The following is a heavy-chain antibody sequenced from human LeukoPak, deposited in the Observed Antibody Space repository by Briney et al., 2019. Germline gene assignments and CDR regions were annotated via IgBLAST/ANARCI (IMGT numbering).Heavy chain of an antibody. J-gene: IGHJ5*02. CDR2: VNPNSGGT. D-gene: IGHD4-17*01. CDR3: ARETATVTTGWFDP. Sequence: ASVKVSCKASGYTFTGYYMHWVRQAPGQGLEWMGWVNPNSGGTNYAQKFQGRVTMTRDTSISTAYMELSRLRSDDTAVYYCARETATVTTGWFDPWGQGTLVTVSS. V-gene: IGHV1-2*02. CDR1: GYTFTGYY.